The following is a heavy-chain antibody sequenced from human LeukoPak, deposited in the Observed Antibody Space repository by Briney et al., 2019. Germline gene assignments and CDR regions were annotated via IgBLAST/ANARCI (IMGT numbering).Heavy chain of an antibody. Sequence: PGGSLRLSCAASGFTFSTYGMNWVRQAPGKGLEWVSSISSGSSYIYYADSVKGRFTISRDNAKNSLYLQMNSLRAEDTAVYYCARAAVAGLNWFDPWGQGTLVTVSS. J-gene: IGHJ5*02. CDR3: ARAAVAGLNWFDP. D-gene: IGHD6-19*01. CDR1: GFTFSTYG. CDR2: ISSGSSYI. V-gene: IGHV3-21*01.